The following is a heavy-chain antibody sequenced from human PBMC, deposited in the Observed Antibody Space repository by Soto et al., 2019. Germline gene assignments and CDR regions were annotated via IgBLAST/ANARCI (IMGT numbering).Heavy chain of an antibody. V-gene: IGHV4-31*03. CDR2: TYFSGTT. CDR3: AARHFWSGPWTHTRLDY. Sequence: SETLSLTCTVSGGSINSGGHYWSWIRHHPGKGLEWIGYTYFSGTTYYNPSLKSRVIISVDTSKNQFSLKLSSVTAADTAVYYCAARHFWSGPWTHTRLDYWGQGTLVTVSS. D-gene: IGHD3-3*02. CDR1: GGSINSGGHY. J-gene: IGHJ4*02.